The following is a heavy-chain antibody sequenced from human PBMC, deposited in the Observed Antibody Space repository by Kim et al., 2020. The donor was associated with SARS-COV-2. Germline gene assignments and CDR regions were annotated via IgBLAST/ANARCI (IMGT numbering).Heavy chain of an antibody. CDR3: AKPREYTTSSGSRGGFDS. Sequence: GGSLRLSCAASGFSFSTYGMHWVRQAPNKGLEWVAVTSYDSTTKRYADSVKGRFTISRDNSKNTLYLEMNSVSPEDTALYYCAKPREYTTSSGSRGGFDSWGQGTLVTVSS. CDR2: TSYDSTTK. V-gene: IGHV3-30*18. CDR1: GFSFSTYG. D-gene: IGHD6-6*01. J-gene: IGHJ4*02.